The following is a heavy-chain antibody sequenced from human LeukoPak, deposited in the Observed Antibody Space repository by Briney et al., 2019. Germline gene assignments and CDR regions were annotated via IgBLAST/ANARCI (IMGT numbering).Heavy chain of an antibody. CDR3: AKDHGGLYGATLPDY. D-gene: IGHD4-17*01. V-gene: IGHV3-30*18. CDR2: ISYDGSNK. J-gene: IGHJ4*02. CDR1: GFTFSSYG. Sequence: PGGSLRLSCAASGFTFSSYGMHWVRQAPGKGLEWVAVISYDGSNKYYADSVKGRFTISRDTSKNTLYLQMNSLRAEDTAVYYCAKDHGGLYGATLPDYWGQGTLVTVSS.